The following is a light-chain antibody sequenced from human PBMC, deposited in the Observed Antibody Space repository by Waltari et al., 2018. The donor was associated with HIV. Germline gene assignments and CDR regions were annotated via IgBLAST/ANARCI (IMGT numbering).Light chain of an antibody. CDR2: NNN. Sequence: QSVLIQPPSASGTTGQRVAISCSGSNSNIGSNTVHWSHYIPGTAPKLLIYNNNQRPSGVPDRFSGSKSGTSASLAISGLQSEDEADYFCAAWADSLNGPVFGGGTKLTVL. J-gene: IGLJ3*02. CDR1: NSNIGSNT. V-gene: IGLV1-44*01. CDR3: AAWADSLNGPV.